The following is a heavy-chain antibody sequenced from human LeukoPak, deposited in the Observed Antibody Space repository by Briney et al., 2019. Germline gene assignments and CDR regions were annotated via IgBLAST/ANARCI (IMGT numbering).Heavy chain of an antibody. Sequence: ASVKVSCKASGYTFTSYYMHWVRQAPGQGLEWMGWINPNSGGTNYAQKFQGRVTMTRDTSISTAYMELSRLRSDDTAVYYCASYSSSSRYFQHWGQGTLVTVSS. CDR3: ASYSSSSRYFQH. CDR1: GYTFTSYY. D-gene: IGHD6-13*01. CDR2: INPNSGGT. J-gene: IGHJ1*01. V-gene: IGHV1-2*02.